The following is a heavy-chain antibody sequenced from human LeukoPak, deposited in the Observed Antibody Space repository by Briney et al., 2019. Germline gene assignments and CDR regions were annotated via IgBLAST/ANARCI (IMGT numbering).Heavy chain of an antibody. D-gene: IGHD2-21*02. J-gene: IGHJ4*02. CDR3: ARFRPDCGGDCSAHFDY. CDR2: IYYSGST. V-gene: IGHV4-31*03. Sequence: SETLSLTCTVSGGSISSGGYYWSWIRQHPGKGLEWIGYIYYSGSTYYNPSLKSRVTISVDTSKNQFSLKLSSVTAADTAVYYCARFRPDCGGDCSAHFDYWGQGTLVTVSS. CDR1: GGSISSGGYY.